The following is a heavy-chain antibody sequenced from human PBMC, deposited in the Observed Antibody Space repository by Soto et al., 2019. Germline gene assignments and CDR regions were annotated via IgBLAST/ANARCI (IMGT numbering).Heavy chain of an antibody. V-gene: IGHV4-31*03. CDR1: GGSISSGGYY. Sequence: PSETLSLTCTVSGGSISSGGYYWSWIRQHPGKGLEWIGYIYYSGSTQYKPSLKSRVTISEDTSKNQFSLKLSSVTAADTAVYYCARSGGSGSDVFDIWGQGTMVTVSS. J-gene: IGHJ3*02. D-gene: IGHD3-10*01. CDR2: IYYSGST. CDR3: ARSGGSGSDVFDI.